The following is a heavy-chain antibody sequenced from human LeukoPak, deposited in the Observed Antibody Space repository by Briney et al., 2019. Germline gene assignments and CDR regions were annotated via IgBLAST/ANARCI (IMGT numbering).Heavy chain of an antibody. D-gene: IGHD3-16*01. J-gene: IGHJ3*02. Sequence: SETLSLTCTVSGGSISSYYWSWVRQPPAKGLEWIGYIYYSGSTNYNPSLKSRVTISVDTSKNQFSLKLSSVTAADTAVYYCARQFDDAFDIWGQGTMVTVSS. CDR2: IYYSGST. CDR1: GGSISSYY. CDR3: ARQFDDAFDI. V-gene: IGHV4-59*01.